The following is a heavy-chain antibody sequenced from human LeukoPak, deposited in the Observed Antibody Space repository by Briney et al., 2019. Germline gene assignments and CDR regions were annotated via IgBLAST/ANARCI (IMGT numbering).Heavy chain of an antibody. CDR3: ARNDSSGYFDY. V-gene: IGHV4-39*01. CDR2: IYYSGST. D-gene: IGHD3-22*01. J-gene: IGHJ4*02. CDR1: GGSISSSSYY. Sequence: SETLSLTCTVYGGSISSSSYYWGWIRQPPGKGLEWIGSIYYSGSTYYNPSLKSRVTISVDTSKNQFSLKLSSVTAADTAVYYCARNDSSGYFDYWGQGTLVTVSS.